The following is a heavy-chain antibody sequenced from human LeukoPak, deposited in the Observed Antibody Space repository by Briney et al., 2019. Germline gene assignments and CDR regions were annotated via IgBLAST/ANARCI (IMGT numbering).Heavy chain of an antibody. CDR1: GGSISIYY. J-gene: IGHJ6*03. CDR2: IFTSGTT. Sequence: SETLSLTCTVSGGSISIYYWNWIRQPPGKGLEWIGRIFTSGTTNYDPSLKSRVTMSVDTSKNQFSLNLSSVTAADTAVYYCARESSGNYYNPLGYMDVWGKGTTVTDCS. CDR3: ARESSGNYYNPLGYMDV. V-gene: IGHV4-4*07. D-gene: IGHD3-10*01.